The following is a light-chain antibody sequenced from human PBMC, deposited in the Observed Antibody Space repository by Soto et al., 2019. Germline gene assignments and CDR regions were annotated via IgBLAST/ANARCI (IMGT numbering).Light chain of an antibody. J-gene: IGLJ1*01. V-gene: IGLV2-14*03. CDR2: EVS. CDR1: SSDVGGYNY. CDR3: SSYTASSTLL. Sequence: QSALTQPASVSGSPGQSITISCTGTSSDVGGYNYVSWSQQHPGKAPKLLISEVSNRPSGVSNRFSGPKSGNTASLTISGLQADDEADYYCSSYTASSTLLFGTGTRSPS.